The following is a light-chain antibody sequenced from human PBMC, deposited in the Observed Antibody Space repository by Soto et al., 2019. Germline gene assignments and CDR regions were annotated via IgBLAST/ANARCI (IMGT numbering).Light chain of an antibody. CDR2: KVS. CDR3: MQGTHWPT. V-gene: IGKV2-30*01. CDR1: QSLVYSDGNIY. J-gene: IGKJ1*01. Sequence: VLVTQSTLSQPVTLVQPASVSCRSSQSLVYSDGNIYLSWFHQRPGQSPRRLIYKVSNRESGVPDRFSGSGSGTEFTLRISTVEADDVGVYYCMQGTHWPTFGQGTKVDI.